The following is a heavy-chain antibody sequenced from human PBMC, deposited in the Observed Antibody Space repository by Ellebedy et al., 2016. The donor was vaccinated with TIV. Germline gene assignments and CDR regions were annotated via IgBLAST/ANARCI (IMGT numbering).Heavy chain of an antibody. V-gene: IGHV3-7*04. Sequence: GESLKISCEASGFTFNSYWMTWVRQAPGKGLEWVANINLDGSEKYYVDSVNGRFTISRDNSKNSLFLQMNSLRVEDTAMYFCARAVSTGTVDYWGQGTLVIVSS. CDR1: GFTFNSYW. CDR3: ARAVSTGTVDY. CDR2: INLDGSEK. J-gene: IGHJ4*02. D-gene: IGHD1-1*01.